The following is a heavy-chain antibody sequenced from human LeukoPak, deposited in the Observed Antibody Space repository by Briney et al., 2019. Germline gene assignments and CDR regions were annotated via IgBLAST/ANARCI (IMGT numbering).Heavy chain of an antibody. CDR2: IKTDGSET. Sequence: GGSLRLSCAASGFRFSNYWMGWVRQAPGKGPACVANIKTDGSETYYMDSVKGRFTISRDNAKNSLFLQMNSLRAEDTAIYYCVSAVRGSPIDYWGQGTLVSVPS. CDR3: VSAVRGSPIDY. J-gene: IGHJ4*02. CDR1: GFRFSNYW. V-gene: IGHV3-7*01. D-gene: IGHD3-10*01.